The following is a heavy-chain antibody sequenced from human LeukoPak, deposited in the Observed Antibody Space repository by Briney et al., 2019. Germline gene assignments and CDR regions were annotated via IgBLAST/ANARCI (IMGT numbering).Heavy chain of an antibody. CDR3: AKGARSGYQIDY. V-gene: IGHV4-59*01. J-gene: IGHJ4*02. CDR2: TYYSGST. CDR1: GGSISSYY. Sequence: SETLSLTCTVSGGSISSYYWSWIRQPPGKGLEWIGYTYYSGSTNYNPSLKSRVTISVDTSKNQFSLKLSSVTAADTAVYYCAKGARSGYQIDYWGQGTLVTVSS. D-gene: IGHD3-3*01.